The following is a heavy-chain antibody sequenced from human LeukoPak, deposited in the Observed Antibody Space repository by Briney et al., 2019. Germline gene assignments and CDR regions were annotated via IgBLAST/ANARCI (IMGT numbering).Heavy chain of an antibody. J-gene: IGHJ5*02. V-gene: IGHV4-34*01. D-gene: IGHD5-18*01. CDR1: GGSFSGYY. Sequence: PSGNLSPTRAGHGGSFSGYYWSLIRQPPGKGLEWIGGINHSGSTNYNPSLKSRVTISVDTSKNQFSLKLSSVTAADTAVYYCARALRYSYGFNWFDPWGQGTLVTVSS. CDR3: ARALRYSYGFNWFDP. CDR2: INHSGST.